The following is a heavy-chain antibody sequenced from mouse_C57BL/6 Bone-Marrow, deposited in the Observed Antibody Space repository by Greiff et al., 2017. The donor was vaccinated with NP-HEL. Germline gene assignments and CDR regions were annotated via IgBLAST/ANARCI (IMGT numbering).Heavy chain of an antibody. CDR3: ARGYYGNYDY. CDR2: INYDGSST. V-gene: IGHV5-16*01. CDR1: GFTFSDYY. D-gene: IGHD2-1*01. Sequence: EVKLVESEGGLVQPGSSMKLSCTASGFTFSDYYMAWVRQVPEKGLEWVANINYDGSSTYYLDSLKSRFIISRDNAKNILYLQMSSLKSEDTATYYCARGYYGNYDYWGQGTTLTVSS. J-gene: IGHJ2*01.